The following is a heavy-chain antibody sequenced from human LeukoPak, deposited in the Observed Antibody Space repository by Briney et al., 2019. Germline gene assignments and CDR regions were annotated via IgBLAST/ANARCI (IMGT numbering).Heavy chain of an antibody. D-gene: IGHD2-15*01. CDR1: GGSISSGGYS. CDR3: AREALGYCSGGRCGNAFDI. Sequence: SETLSLTCAVSGGSISSGGYSWSWIRQPPGKDLEWIGYIYHSGSTYYNPSLKSRVTISVDRSKNQFSLKLSSVTAADTAVYYCAREALGYCSGGRCGNAFDIWGQGTMVTVSS. CDR2: IYHSGST. V-gene: IGHV4-30-2*01. J-gene: IGHJ3*02.